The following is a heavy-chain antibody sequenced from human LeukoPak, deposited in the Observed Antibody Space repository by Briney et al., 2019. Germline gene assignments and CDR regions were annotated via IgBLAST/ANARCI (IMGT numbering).Heavy chain of an antibody. J-gene: IGHJ4*02. Sequence: SETLSLTCTVSGGSISSYYWSWIRQPPGKGLEWIGYIYYSGSTNYNPSLKSRVTISVDTSKNQFSLELSSVTAADTAVYYCARGGIGGSSKYYFDYWGQGTLVTVSS. CDR1: GGSISSYY. V-gene: IGHV4-59*01. CDR3: ARGGIGGSSKYYFDY. CDR2: IYYSGST. D-gene: IGHD3-16*01.